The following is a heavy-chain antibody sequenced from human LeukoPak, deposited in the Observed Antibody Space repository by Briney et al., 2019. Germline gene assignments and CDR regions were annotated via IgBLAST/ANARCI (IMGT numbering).Heavy chain of an antibody. J-gene: IGHJ4*02. CDR1: GDSVSSNNAA. CDR3: ARDYTVTHFDY. V-gene: IGHV6-1*01. CDR2: TYYRSQWYN. D-gene: IGHD4-17*01. Sequence: SQTLSLTCAISGDSVSSNNAAWNWIRQSQPRGLEWLGRTYYRSQWYNDYAVFVKSRIPINPDTSKNQFSLHLNSVTPEYTAVYYCARDYTVTHFDYWGQGTLVTVSS.